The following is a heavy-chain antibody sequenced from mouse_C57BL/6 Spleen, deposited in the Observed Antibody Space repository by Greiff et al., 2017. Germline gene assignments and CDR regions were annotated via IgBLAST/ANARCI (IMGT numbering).Heavy chain of an antibody. Sequence: EVQLVESGGGLVQPGGSLSLSCAASGFTFTDYYMSWVRQPPGKALEWLGFIRNKANGYTTEYSASVKGRFTISRDNSQSILYLQMNALRAEDSATYYCARSGRDGFFAYWGQGTLVTVSA. CDR2: IRNKANGYTT. J-gene: IGHJ3*01. D-gene: IGHD3-1*01. CDR3: ARSGRDGFFAY. V-gene: IGHV7-3*01. CDR1: GFTFTDYY.